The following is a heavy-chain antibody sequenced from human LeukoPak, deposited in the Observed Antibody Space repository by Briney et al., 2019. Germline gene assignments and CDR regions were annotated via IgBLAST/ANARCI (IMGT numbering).Heavy chain of an antibody. CDR2: IYSGGNT. J-gene: IGHJ4*02. V-gene: IGHV3-53*01. CDR3: ARCDSSSWYGIDY. Sequence: GGSLRLSCAASGFTVSSNYMGWVRQAPGKGLEWVSVIYSGGNTYYADSVKGRFTISRDNSTNTMDLQMNSLRAEDTAVYYCARCDSSSWYGIDYWGQGTLVTASS. D-gene: IGHD6-13*01. CDR1: GFTVSSNY.